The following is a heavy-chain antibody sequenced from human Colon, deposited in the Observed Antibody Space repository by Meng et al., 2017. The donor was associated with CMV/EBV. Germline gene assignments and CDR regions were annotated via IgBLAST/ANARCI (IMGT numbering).Heavy chain of an antibody. CDR2: ISATGDST. Sequence: EVQLGGSGGVVVQPGLSLTLSVSASAFTVYSFTCIWVRQAPGQGLKGDSTISATGDSTYYVNSVESRFTVTRNNSKYTMYLPMNSLSAADTSGDYCARFRQFLDTPYWGQGTLVTVSS. CDR3: ARFRQFLDTPY. D-gene: IGHD3/OR15-3a*01. J-gene: IGHJ4*02. CDR1: AFTVYSFT. V-gene: IGHV3-23*04.